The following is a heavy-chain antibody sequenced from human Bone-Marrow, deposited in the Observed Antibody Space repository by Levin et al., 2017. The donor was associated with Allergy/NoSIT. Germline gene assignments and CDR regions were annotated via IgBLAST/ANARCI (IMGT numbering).Heavy chain of an antibody. V-gene: IGHV1-18*01. CDR2: ISPYNGDT. D-gene: IGHD5-18*01. J-gene: IGHJ3*01. Sequence: AASVKVSCKASGFSLSNFGLTWVRQAPGQGLEWMGWISPYNGDTKYAQKLQGRVTMTTDTSTSTAPMELRSLRFDDTAVYYCAREMADTAADTFDLWGQGTMVTVSS. CDR1: GFSLSNFG. CDR3: AREMADTAADTFDL.